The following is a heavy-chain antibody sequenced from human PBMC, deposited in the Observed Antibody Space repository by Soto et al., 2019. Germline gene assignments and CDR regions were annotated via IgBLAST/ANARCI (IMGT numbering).Heavy chain of an antibody. CDR1: GYTFTSYG. J-gene: IGHJ6*02. CDR2: ISAYNGNT. V-gene: IGHV1-18*04. Sequence: ASVKVSCKASGYTFTSYGISWVRQAPGQGLEWMGWISAYNGNTNYAQKLQGRVTMTTDTSTSAAYMELRSLRSDDTAVYYCARVYCSGGSCYSVYYGMDVWGQGTTVTVS. D-gene: IGHD2-15*01. CDR3: ARVYCSGGSCYSVYYGMDV.